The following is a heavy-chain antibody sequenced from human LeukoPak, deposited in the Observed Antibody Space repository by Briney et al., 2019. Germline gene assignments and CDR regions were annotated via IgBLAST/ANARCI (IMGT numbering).Heavy chain of an antibody. V-gene: IGHV3-23*01. CDR2: ISGSGGST. J-gene: IGHJ4*02. Sequence: PGGSLRLSCAASGFTFSSYAMSWVRQAPGKGLEWVSAISGSGGSTYYADSVKGRLTISRDNSKNTLYLQMNSLRAEDTAVYYCAKGLSLVAVAGRSGDYWGQGTLVTVSS. CDR3: AKGLSLVAVAGRSGDY. D-gene: IGHD6-19*01. CDR1: GFTFSSYA.